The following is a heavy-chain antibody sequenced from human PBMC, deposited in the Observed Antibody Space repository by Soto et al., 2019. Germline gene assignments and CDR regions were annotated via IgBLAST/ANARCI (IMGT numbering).Heavy chain of an antibody. CDR1: GYSIGSGYY. CDR2: IYHAGSV. V-gene: IGHV4-38-2*01. CDR3: ARTFDYYGMDV. Sequence: PSETLSLTCAVSGYSIGSGYYWAWIRQSPGKGLEWIGSIYHAGSVYYNPSLNGRVALSMDTSKNHFSLKLTSVTAADTAVYYCARTFDYYGMDVWVQGTTVTVSS. J-gene: IGHJ6*02.